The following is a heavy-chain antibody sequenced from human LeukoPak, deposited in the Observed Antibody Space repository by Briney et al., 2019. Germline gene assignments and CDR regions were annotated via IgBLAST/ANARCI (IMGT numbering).Heavy chain of an antibody. Sequence: RGSLRLSCAASGFTFSNYWMSWVRQAPGKGLEWVSSIHQHGNEKYFVDSVRGRFTISRDNAKNSLYLQMSSLRAEDTAVYYCATLNGPLFEYWGQGTLVTVSS. J-gene: IGHJ4*02. CDR1: GFTFSNYW. CDR3: ATLNGPLFEY. V-gene: IGHV3-7*01. D-gene: IGHD2-8*01. CDR2: IHQHGNEK.